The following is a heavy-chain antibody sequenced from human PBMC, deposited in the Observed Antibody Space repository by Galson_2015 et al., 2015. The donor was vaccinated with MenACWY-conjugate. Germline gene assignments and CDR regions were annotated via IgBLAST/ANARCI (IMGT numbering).Heavy chain of an antibody. CDR2: INSDGRST. D-gene: IGHD1-26*01. CDR1: GFTFSTYW. CDR3: ARLGGNYRTTSHFDY. Sequence: SLRLSCAASGFTFSTYWMHCVRQAPGKGLVWVSRINSDGRSTSYADSVKGRFTISRDNAKNTLYLQMNSLRAEDTAVYYCARLGGNYRTTSHFDYWGQGTLVTVSS. V-gene: IGHV3-74*01. J-gene: IGHJ4*02.